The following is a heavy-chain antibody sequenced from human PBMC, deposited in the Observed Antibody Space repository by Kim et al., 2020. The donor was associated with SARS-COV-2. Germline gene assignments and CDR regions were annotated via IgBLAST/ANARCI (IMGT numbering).Heavy chain of an antibody. CDR3: ANLKMGNLYYYDSRGYYYFDY. CDR2: ISGSGGST. J-gene: IGHJ4*02. Sequence: GGSLRLSCAASGFTFSSYAMSWVRQAPGKGLEWVSAISGSGGSTYYADSVKGRFTISRDNSKNTLYLQMNSLRAEDTAVYYCANLKMGNLYYYDSRGYYYFDYWGQGTLVTVSS. D-gene: IGHD3-22*01. CDR1: GFTFSSYA. V-gene: IGHV3-23*01.